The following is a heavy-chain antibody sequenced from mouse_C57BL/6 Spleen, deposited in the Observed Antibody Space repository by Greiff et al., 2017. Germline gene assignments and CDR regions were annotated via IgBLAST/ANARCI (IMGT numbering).Heavy chain of an antibody. V-gene: IGHV1-81*01. Sequence: QVQLQQSGAELARPGASVKLSCKASGYTFTSYGISWVKQRTGQGLEWIGEIYPRSGNTYYNEKFKGKATLTADISSSTAYMELRSLTSEDSAVYVCAKGDYDYDEGGAMDYWGQGTSVTVSS. CDR2: IYPRSGNT. CDR1: GYTFTSYG. D-gene: IGHD2-4*01. J-gene: IGHJ4*01. CDR3: AKGDYDYDEGGAMDY.